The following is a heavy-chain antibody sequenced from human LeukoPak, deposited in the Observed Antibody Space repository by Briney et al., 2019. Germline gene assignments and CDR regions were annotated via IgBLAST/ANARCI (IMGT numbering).Heavy chain of an antibody. D-gene: IGHD3-3*01. V-gene: IGHV1-46*01. CDR1: GYTFTSYY. J-gene: IGHJ4*02. Sequence: GASVKVSCKASGYTFTSYYIHWVRQAPGQGLEWMGIINPSGGSTSYAQKFQGRVTVTRDTSTSTVYMELSSLRSEDTAVYYCARGMHYDFWSGYYFDYWGQGTLVTVSS. CDR3: ARGMHYDFWSGYYFDY. CDR2: INPSGGST.